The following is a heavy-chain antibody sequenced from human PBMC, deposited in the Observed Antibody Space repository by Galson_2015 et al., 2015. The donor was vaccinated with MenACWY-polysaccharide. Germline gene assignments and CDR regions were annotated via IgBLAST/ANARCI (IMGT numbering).Heavy chain of an antibody. J-gene: IGHJ6*03. CDR3: ARVGHPHDYSPDYFYHYMDV. Sequence: SLRLACAASGFRVNTYSMKWVRQAPGKGLEWVSSISSTGEHKFYADPLKGRFSISRDSAKNSVYLQMNSLRAEDTAVYFCARVGHPHDYSPDYFYHYMDVWGKGTAVIVSS. D-gene: IGHD4-11*01. CDR1: GFRVNTYS. V-gene: IGHV3-21*01. CDR2: ISSTGEHK.